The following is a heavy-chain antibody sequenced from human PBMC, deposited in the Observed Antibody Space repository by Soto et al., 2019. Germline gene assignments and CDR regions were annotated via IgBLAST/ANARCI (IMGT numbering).Heavy chain of an antibody. CDR2: TWFDDSKE. Sequence: QVQVVDSGGGVVQPGRSLRLSCATSGFTFSNYGLHWVRQAPGKGLEWVAVTWFDDSKEYYADSVKGRFTISRDSSRNTVYLQMTSLRVDDTAVYYCARGLLWFREFDYWGQGTLVTVSS. CDR3: ARGLLWFREFDY. CDR1: GFTFSNYG. V-gene: IGHV3-33*01. J-gene: IGHJ4*02. D-gene: IGHD3-10*01.